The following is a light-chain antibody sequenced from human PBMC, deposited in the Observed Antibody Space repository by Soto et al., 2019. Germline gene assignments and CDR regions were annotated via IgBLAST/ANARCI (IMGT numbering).Light chain of an antibody. Sequence: SLLTQPPSASGSPGQSVTISCTGTSSDVGGYNYVSWYQQHPGKAPKLMIYEVSKRPSGVPDRFSGSKSGNTASLTVSGLQAEDEADYYCSSYAGSNNPVVFGGGTKVTVL. CDR2: EVS. CDR1: SSDVGGYNY. V-gene: IGLV2-8*01. J-gene: IGLJ2*01. CDR3: SSYAGSNNPVV.